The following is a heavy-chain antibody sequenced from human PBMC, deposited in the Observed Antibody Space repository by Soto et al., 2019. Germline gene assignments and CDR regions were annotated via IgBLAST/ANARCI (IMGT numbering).Heavy chain of an antibody. D-gene: IGHD5-12*01. CDR2: ISSSSSYI. Sequence: GGSLRLSCAASGFTFSSYSMNWVRQAPGKGLEWVSSISSSSSYIYYADSVKGRFTISRDNAKNSLYLQMNSLRAEDTAVYYCARDLRWLRWGSGYFDLWGRGTLVTVSS. CDR1: GFTFSSYS. CDR3: ARDLRWLRWGSGYFDL. J-gene: IGHJ2*01. V-gene: IGHV3-21*01.